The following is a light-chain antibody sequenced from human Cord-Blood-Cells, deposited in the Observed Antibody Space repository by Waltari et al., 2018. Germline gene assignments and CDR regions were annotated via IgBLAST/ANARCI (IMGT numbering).Light chain of an antibody. CDR2: EDS. J-gene: IGLJ2*01. V-gene: IGLV3-21*02. Sequence: SYVLTQPPSVSVAPGQTARITCGGNNIGSKSVHWYQQKPGQAPVLVVYEDSDRPSGVPGRFSGANAGNTATLTISRVEAGDEADYYWQVGDSSSDHVVFGGGTKLTVL. CDR3: QVGDSSSDHVV. CDR1: NIGSKS.